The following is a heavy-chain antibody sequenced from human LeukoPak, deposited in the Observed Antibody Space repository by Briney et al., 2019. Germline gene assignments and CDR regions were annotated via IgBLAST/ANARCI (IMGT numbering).Heavy chain of an antibody. Sequence: ASVKVSCKASGYTFTSYGISWVRQAPGQGLECMGWISAYNGNTNYAQKLQGRVTMTTDTSTSTAYMELRSLRSDDTAVYYCARRSYITGTATGGFDPWGQGTLVTVSS. CDR1: GYTFTSYG. CDR3: ARRSYITGTATGGFDP. J-gene: IGHJ5*02. V-gene: IGHV1-18*01. CDR2: ISAYNGNT. D-gene: IGHD1-7*01.